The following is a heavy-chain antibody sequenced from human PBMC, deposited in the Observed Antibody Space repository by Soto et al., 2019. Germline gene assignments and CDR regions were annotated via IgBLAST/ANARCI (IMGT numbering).Heavy chain of an antibody. J-gene: IGHJ6*02. CDR1: GYTFTNYW. Sequence: AESLKISCKASGYTFTNYWNGWVRQMPGKGLEWMGIIYPGDSDTKYNPSFQGQVTISADKSITPTYLQWSSLKASDTAIYYCAASIFYYGMDVWGQGTTVTVSS. CDR3: AASIFYYGMDV. V-gene: IGHV5-51*01. CDR2: IYPGDSDT.